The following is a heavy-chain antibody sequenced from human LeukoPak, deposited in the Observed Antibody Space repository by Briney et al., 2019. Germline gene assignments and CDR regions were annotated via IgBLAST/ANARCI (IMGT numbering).Heavy chain of an antibody. V-gene: IGHV1-69*06. CDR2: IIPIFGTP. D-gene: IGHD1-1*01. Sequence: SVKVSCKASGYTFTSYYMHWVRQAPGQGLEWMGRIIPIFGTPNYAQKFQGRVTITADKSTSTTYMELSSLRSEDTAVYFCAGDWNALDYWGQGTLVTVSS. CDR3: AGDWNALDY. J-gene: IGHJ4*02. CDR1: GYTFTSYY.